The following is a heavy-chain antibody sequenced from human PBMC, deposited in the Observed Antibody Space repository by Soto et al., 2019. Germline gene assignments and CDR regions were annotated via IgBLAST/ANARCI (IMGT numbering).Heavy chain of an antibody. D-gene: IGHD2-21*02. CDR2: IIPIFGTA. CDR1: GGTFSSYP. V-gene: IGHV1-69*12. J-gene: IGHJ4*02. Sequence: QVQLVQSGAEVKKPGSSVKVSCKASGGTFSSYPVSWVRQAPGQGLEWMGGIIPIFGTASYTQKFQGRVTSTADESRSTAYMELSSLRSEDTAVYYCARPGPCGGDCHPDGAYFDSWGQGTLVTVSS. CDR3: ARPGPCGGDCHPDGAYFDS.